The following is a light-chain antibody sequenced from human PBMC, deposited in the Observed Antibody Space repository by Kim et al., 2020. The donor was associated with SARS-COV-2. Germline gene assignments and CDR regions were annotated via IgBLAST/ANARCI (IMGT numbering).Light chain of an antibody. CDR3: QKKYGTPLT. CDR1: QSVLHRSTIKNY. V-gene: IGKV4-1*01. Sequence: DIVMTQSPASLAVSLGERATINCKSSQSVLHRSTIKNYLHWYQQKPGQPPKLLIYWASTRESGVPDRFSGSGSGTEFTLTISSLLAEDVAVYYCQKKYGTPLTFGGGTKVDIK. CDR2: WAS. J-gene: IGKJ4*01.